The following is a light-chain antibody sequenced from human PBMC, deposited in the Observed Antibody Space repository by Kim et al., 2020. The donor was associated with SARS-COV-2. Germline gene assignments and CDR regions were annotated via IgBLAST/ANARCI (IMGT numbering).Light chain of an antibody. CDR3: QSYDTSLSVV. Sequence: GQTVTISCTGTSSNIGAGYDVNWYQQIPGTAPKLLIYSNTHRPSGVPVRFSGSKSGTSASLAITGLQAEDEADYFCQSYDTSLSVVFGGGTSLTVL. CDR2: SNT. CDR1: SSNIGAGYD. J-gene: IGLJ3*02. V-gene: IGLV1-40*01.